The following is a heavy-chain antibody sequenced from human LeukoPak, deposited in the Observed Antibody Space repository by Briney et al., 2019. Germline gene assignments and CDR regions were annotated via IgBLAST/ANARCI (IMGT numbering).Heavy chain of an antibody. Sequence: GGSLRLYCAGSGCLLHNFWMHWVRPAPGKGPEWVSRIDPDGRHIVYADSQEGRFPISRDDDKDTLYHPIISLRHEDTAVYFCISDLCGRDDQWGRGTLVTVSS. D-gene: IGHD1-1*01. J-gene: IGHJ5*02. CDR2: IDPDGRHI. V-gene: IGHV3-74*01. CDR3: ISDLCGRDDQ. CDR1: GCLLHNFW.